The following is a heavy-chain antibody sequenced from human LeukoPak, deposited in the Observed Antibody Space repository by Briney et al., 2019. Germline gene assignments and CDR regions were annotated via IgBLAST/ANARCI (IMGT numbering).Heavy chain of an antibody. D-gene: IGHD1-26*01. CDR3: ARVGATTLGWFDP. CDR2: INPNSGGT. Sequence: ASVKVPCKASGYTFTGYYMHWVRQAPGQGLEWMGWINPNSGGTNYAQKFQGRVTMTRDTSISTAYMELSRLRSDDTAVYYCARVGATTLGWFDPWGQGTLVTVSS. CDR1: GYTFTGYY. V-gene: IGHV1-2*02. J-gene: IGHJ5*02.